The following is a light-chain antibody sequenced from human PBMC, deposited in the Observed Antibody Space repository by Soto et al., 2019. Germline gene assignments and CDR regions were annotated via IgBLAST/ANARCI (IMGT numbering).Light chain of an antibody. CDR1: SSDVGGYNY. CDR3: SSYTSSSTSV. J-gene: IGLJ1*01. Sequence: QSALTQPASVSGSPGQSITISCTGTSSDVGGYNYVSWYQQHPSKAPKLMIYEVSNRPSGVSNRFSGSKSGNTASLTISGLQAEDEADYYCSSYTSSSTSVFGTGTKVTVL. CDR2: EVS. V-gene: IGLV2-14*01.